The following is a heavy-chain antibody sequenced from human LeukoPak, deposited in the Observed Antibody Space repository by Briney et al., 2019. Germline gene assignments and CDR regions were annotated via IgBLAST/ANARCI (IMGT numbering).Heavy chain of an antibody. CDR1: GFTFSSYE. V-gene: IGHV3-48*03. CDR3: ARFSFGFDY. CDR2: ISSSGSTI. D-gene: IGHD3-16*01. Sequence: GGSLRLSCAASGFTFSSYEMNWVRQAPGKGLEWVSYISSSGSTIHYADSVKGRFTISRDNAKNSLFLQMNNLRAEDTAVYYCARFSFGFDYWGQRTLVTVSS. J-gene: IGHJ4*02.